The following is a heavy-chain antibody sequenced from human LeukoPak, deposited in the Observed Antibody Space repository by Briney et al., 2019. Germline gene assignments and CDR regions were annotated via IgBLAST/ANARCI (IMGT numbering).Heavy chain of an antibody. Sequence: GGSLRLSCAASGFTFSSYSMNWVRQAPGKGLEWVSSISSSSSYIYYADSVKGRFTISRDNAKNSLYLQMNSLRAEDTAVYYCARDFQVWFGEACGMDVWGKGTTVTVSS. J-gene: IGHJ6*04. V-gene: IGHV3-21*01. CDR3: ARDFQVWFGEACGMDV. CDR2: ISSSSSYI. D-gene: IGHD3-10*01. CDR1: GFTFSSYS.